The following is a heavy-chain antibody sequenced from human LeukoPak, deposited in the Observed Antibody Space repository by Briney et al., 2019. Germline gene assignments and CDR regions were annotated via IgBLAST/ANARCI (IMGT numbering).Heavy chain of an antibody. J-gene: IGHJ4*02. V-gene: IGHV3-30*18. D-gene: IGHD2-15*01. CDR3: AKDLNVVAATGGDY. Sequence: GGSLRLSCAASGFTFSSYGMHWVRQAPGKGLERVAVISYDGSNKYYADSVKGRFTISRDNSKNTLYLQMNSLRAEDTAVYYCAKDLNVVAATGGDYWGQGTLVTVSS. CDR2: ISYDGSNK. CDR1: GFTFSSYG.